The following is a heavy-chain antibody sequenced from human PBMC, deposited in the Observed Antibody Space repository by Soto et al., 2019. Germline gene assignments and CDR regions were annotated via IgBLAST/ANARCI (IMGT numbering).Heavy chain of an antibody. J-gene: IGHJ6*02. CDR2: INPNSGGT. V-gene: IGHV1-2*04. CDR3: ARAPHFWSGYSGGYGMDV. D-gene: IGHD3-3*01. Sequence: QVQLVQSGAEVKKPGASVKVSCKASGYTFTGYYIHWVRQAPGQGLEWMGWINPNSGGTNYAQKFQGWVTMTRDTSSSTAYMELSRLRSDDTAVYYCARAPHFWSGYSGGYGMDVWGQGTTVTVSS. CDR1: GYTFTGYY.